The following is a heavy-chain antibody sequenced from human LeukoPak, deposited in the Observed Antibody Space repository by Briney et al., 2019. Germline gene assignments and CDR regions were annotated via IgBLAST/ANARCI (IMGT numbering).Heavy chain of an antibody. CDR3: ARRGSWRFDY. CDR1: GGSISSGGYY. V-gene: IGHV4-31*11. CDR2: IYYSGST. Sequence: SETLSLTCAVSGGSISSGGYYWSWIRQHPGKGLEWIGYIYYSGSTYYNPSLKSRVTISVDTSKNQFSLKLSSVTAADTAVYYCARRGSWRFDYWGQGTLVTVSS. D-gene: IGHD6-13*01. J-gene: IGHJ4*02.